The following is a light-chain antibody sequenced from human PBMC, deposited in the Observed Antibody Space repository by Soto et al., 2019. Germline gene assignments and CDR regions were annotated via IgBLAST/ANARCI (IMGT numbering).Light chain of an antibody. CDR2: AAS. Sequence: DIQMTQSPSSLSASVGDRVTITCRASNYSSDFWNSYQQPPGKAPKLLIYAASTLQSGVPLRISGSGSGTSFTLTISSLQPEDFATYYCQQLLSYPITFGQGTLLEI. CDR3: QQLLSYPIT. J-gene: IGKJ5*01. V-gene: IGKV1-9*01. CDR1: NYSSDF.